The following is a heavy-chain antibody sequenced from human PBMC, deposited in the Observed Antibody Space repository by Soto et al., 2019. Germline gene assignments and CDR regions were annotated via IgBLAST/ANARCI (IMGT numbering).Heavy chain of an antibody. D-gene: IGHD2-8*01. J-gene: IGHJ3*01. CDR2: ISYSGST. CDR3: ARSAQWDGFDP. V-gene: IGHV4-31*03. Sequence: QVQLQESGPGLVRPSQTLSLTCTVSAGSISTINYYWSWIRQHPEKGLEWIGYISYSGSTFYHSSLKSRVTLSLDPSKKQFSPTLTSVTAADTAVYYCARSAQWDGFDPWGQGTMVTVSS. CDR1: AGSISTINYY.